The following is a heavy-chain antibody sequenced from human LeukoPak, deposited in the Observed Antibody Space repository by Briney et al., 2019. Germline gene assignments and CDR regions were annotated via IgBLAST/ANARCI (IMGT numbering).Heavy chain of an antibody. CDR2: IYTSGRT. Sequence: PSETLSLTCTVSGGSMSNYYWTWIRQPAGKGLEWIGRIYTSGRTNYNPSLKSRVTMSVDTSKNQFSLKLSSVTAADTAVYYCATHYSGYGGWFDPWGQRTLVTVSS. V-gene: IGHV4-4*07. CDR1: GGSMSNYY. J-gene: IGHJ5*02. CDR3: ATHYSGYGGWFDP. D-gene: IGHD5-12*01.